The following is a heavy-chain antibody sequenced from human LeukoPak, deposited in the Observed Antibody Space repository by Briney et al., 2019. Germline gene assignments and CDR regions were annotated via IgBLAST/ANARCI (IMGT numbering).Heavy chain of an antibody. Sequence: SETLSLTCAVYGGSFSGYYWSWIRQPPGKGLEWIGEINHSGSTNYNPSLKSRVTISVDTSKNQFSLKLSSVTAADTAVYYCARGHTPRRDGYNSVGLNYWGQGTLVTVSS. D-gene: IGHD5-24*01. CDR3: ARGHTPRRDGYNSVGLNY. J-gene: IGHJ4*02. CDR2: INHSGST. CDR1: GGSFSGYY. V-gene: IGHV4-34*01.